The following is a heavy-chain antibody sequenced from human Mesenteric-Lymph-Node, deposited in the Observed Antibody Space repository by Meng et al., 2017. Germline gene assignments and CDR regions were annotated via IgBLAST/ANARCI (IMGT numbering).Heavy chain of an antibody. J-gene: IGHJ3*02. CDR2: INHNSGGT. CDR3: ARVLVRGVTHAFDI. D-gene: IGHD3-10*01. V-gene: IGHV1-2*02. Sequence: ASVKVSCKASGGTFSSYAISWVRQAPGQGLEWMGWINHNSGGTNYAQKFQGRVTMTRDTSISTAYMELSRLRSDDTAVYYCARVLVRGVTHAFDIWGQGTMVTVAS. CDR1: GGTFSSYA.